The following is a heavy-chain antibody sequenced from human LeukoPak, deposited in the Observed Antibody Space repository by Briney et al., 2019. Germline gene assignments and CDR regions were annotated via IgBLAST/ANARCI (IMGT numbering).Heavy chain of an antibody. Sequence: ASVKVSCKASGYTFTSYYMHWVRQAPGQGLEWMGWINPNSGGTNYAQKFQGCVTMTRDTSISTAYMELSRLRSDDTAVYYCARSFGIVGALRGFDPWGQGTLVTVSS. CDR2: INPNSGGT. CDR3: ARSFGIVGALRGFDP. CDR1: GYTFTSYY. D-gene: IGHD1-26*01. V-gene: IGHV1-2*04. J-gene: IGHJ5*02.